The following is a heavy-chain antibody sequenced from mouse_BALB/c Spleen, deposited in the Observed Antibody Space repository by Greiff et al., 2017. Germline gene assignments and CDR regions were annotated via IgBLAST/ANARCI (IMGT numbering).Heavy chain of an antibody. D-gene: IGHD1-1*01. V-gene: IGHV3-8*02. CDR3: ARSDYGSSWFAY. CDR2: ISYSGST. CDR1: GDSITSGY. Sequence: EVKLMESGPSLVKPSQTLSLTCSVTGDSITSGYWNWIRKFPGNKLEYMGYISYSGSTYYNPSLKSRISITRDTSKNQYYLQLNSVTTEDTATYYCARSDYGSSWFAYWGQGTLVTVSA. J-gene: IGHJ3*01.